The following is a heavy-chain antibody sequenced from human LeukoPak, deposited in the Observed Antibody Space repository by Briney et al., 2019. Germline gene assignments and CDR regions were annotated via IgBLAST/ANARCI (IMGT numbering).Heavy chain of an antibody. V-gene: IGHV4-30-2*01. D-gene: IGHD6-13*01. CDR3: ARGARIAAADDYFDY. J-gene: IGHJ4*02. CDR2: IYHSGST. CDR1: GGSISSGGYS. Sequence: SQTLSLTCAVSGGSISSGGYSWSWIRQPPGKGLEWIGYIYHSGSTYYNPSLKSRVTISVDRSKNQFSLKLSSVTAADTAVYYCARGARIAAADDYFDYWGQGTLVTVSS.